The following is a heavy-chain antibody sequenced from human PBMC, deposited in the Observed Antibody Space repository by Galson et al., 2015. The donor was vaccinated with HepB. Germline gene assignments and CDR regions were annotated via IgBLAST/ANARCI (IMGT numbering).Heavy chain of an antibody. CDR3: ARVRDLRQWLVFVY. CDR2: MNPNSGNT. Sequence: SVKVSCKASGYTFTSYDINWVRQATGQGLEWMGWMNPNSGNTGYAQKFQGRVTMTRNTSISTAYMELSSLRSEDTAVYYCARVRDLRQWLVFVYWGQGTLVTVSS. D-gene: IGHD6-19*01. V-gene: IGHV1-8*01. J-gene: IGHJ4*02. CDR1: GYTFTSYD.